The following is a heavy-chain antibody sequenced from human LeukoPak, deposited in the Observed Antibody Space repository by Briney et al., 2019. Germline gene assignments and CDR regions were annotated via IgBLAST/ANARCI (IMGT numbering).Heavy chain of an antibody. V-gene: IGHV4-34*01. CDR1: GGSFSGYY. Sequence: SETLSLTCAVYGGSFSGYYWSWLPQPPGKGLEWIGEINHSGSTNYNPSLKSRVTISVDTSKNQFSLKLSSVTAADTAVYYCASDSSGYPNWFDPWGQGTLVTVSS. CDR2: INHSGST. CDR3: ASDSSGYPNWFDP. J-gene: IGHJ5*02. D-gene: IGHD3-22*01.